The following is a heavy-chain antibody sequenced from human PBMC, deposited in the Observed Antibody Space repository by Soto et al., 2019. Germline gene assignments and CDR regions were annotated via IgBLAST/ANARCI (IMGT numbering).Heavy chain of an antibody. D-gene: IGHD6-13*01. J-gene: IGHJ5*02. V-gene: IGHV3-21*01. CDR1: GFTFRSFT. Sequence: GGSLRLSCAAFGFTFRSFTMNWVRQAPGKGLEWVSTISSNSAYIYYTDALWGSVTISRGNAKTSPHLQMNSLRAEDTAVYYCTRDASRDSSARGWFVPRGPGTLVTVSS. CDR3: TRDASRDSSARGWFVP. CDR2: ISSNSAYI.